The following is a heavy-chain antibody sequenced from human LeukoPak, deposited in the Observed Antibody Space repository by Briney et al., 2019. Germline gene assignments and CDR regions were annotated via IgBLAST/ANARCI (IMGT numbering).Heavy chain of an antibody. CDR1: GYTFTDYY. Sequence: ASVTVSCKASGYTFTDYYMHWVRQAPGQGLEWLGRINPYNGDTNYAQRFQGRVTMTRDTSITTAYMELSRLTYDDTAVYYCATGLFEEGNNWFDPWGQGTLVTIS. CDR2: INPYNGDT. V-gene: IGHV1-2*06. CDR3: ATGLFEEGNNWFDP. J-gene: IGHJ5*02.